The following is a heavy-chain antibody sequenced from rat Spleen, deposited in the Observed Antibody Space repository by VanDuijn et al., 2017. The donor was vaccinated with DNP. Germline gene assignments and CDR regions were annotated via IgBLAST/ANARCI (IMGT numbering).Heavy chain of an antibody. D-gene: IGHD1-7*01. CDR1: GFTFSDYY. V-gene: IGHV5-22*01. Sequence: EVQLVESGGGLVQPGRSLKLSCAASGFTFSDYYMAWVRQAPKKGLEWVASISYEGSSTYYGDSVKGRFTISRDNAKSTLYLQMNSLRSEDTATYYCARHTTGIDDWGQGVMVTVSS. CDR2: ISYEGSST. CDR3: ARHTTGIDD. J-gene: IGHJ2*01.